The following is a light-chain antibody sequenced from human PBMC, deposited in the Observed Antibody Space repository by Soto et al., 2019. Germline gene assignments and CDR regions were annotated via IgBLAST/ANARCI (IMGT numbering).Light chain of an antibody. J-gene: IGKJ5*01. CDR3: QQYGSSPYT. Sequence: DIQMTQSPSSLPASVGDRVTITCRASQSISSYLNWYQQKPGKAPKLLIYAASSLQSGVPSRFSGSGSGTDFTLTISSLQPEDCEIYYCQQYGSSPYTFGQGTRLEIK. V-gene: IGKV1-39*01. CDR1: QSISSY. CDR2: AAS.